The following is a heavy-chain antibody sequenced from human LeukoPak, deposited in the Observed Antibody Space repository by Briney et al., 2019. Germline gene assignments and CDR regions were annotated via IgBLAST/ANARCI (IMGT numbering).Heavy chain of an antibody. CDR3: AKSHYRGFGELFSNFDY. V-gene: IGHV3-30*18. J-gene: IGHJ4*02. D-gene: IGHD3-10*01. Sequence: GRSLRLSCAASGFTFSSYGMHWVRQAPGKGLEWVAVISYDGSNKYYADSVKGRSTISRDNSKNTLYLQMNSLRAEDTAVYYCAKSHYRGFGELFSNFDYWGQGTLVTVSS. CDR2: ISYDGSNK. CDR1: GFTFSSYG.